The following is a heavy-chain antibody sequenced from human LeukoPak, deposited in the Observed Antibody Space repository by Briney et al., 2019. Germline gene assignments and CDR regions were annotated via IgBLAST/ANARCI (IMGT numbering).Heavy chain of an antibody. J-gene: IGHJ5*02. CDR3: ARGGVGPTTNWFDP. CDR2: IYHTGST. D-gene: IGHD1-26*01. CDR1: GDSISTGSYY. V-gene: IGHV4-30-2*01. Sequence: SETLSLTCTVSGDSISTGSYYWSWIRQPPGKGLEWIGYIYHTGSTYYNPSLASRVTISVDRSKNQFSLRLTSVTAADTAVFYCARGGVGPTTNWFDPWGQGTLVTVSS.